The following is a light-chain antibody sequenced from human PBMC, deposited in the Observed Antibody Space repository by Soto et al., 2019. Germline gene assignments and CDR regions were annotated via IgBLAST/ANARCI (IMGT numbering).Light chain of an antibody. V-gene: IGKV3-20*01. CDR3: QQNGSFPWT. Sequence: EIVLSQSPVTLSLSPGDRATLSCRASQSFRGLLAWYQQKPGQAPRLLIYDAYNRATGIPPRFSGSGSGTDFTLTISRLEPEDFAVYYCQQNGSFPWTFGQGTKVDI. J-gene: IGKJ1*01. CDR2: DAY. CDR1: QSFRGL.